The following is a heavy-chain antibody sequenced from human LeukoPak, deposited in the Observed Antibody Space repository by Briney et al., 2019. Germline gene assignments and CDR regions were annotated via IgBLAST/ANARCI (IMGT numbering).Heavy chain of an antibody. CDR2: IWYDGSRI. D-gene: IGHD6-6*01. V-gene: IGHV3-33*01. Sequence: GRSLRLSCAASGFIFSNYGMHWVRQAPGKGLEWVAVIWYDGSRIYYADSVKGRFTISRDNSKNTLYLQMNSLRAEDTAVYYCARAYSSSSEANFDYRGQGTLVTVSS. CDR3: ARAYSSSSEANFDY. J-gene: IGHJ4*02. CDR1: GFIFSNYG.